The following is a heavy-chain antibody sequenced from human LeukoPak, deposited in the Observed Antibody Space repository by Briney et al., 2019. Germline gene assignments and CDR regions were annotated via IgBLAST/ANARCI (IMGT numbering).Heavy chain of an antibody. CDR2: IYYSGST. CDR3: ARHALFPYYYGSGSYYNPLDY. CDR1: GGSISSSSYY. Sequence: SETLSLTCTVSGGSISSSSYYWGRIRQPPGKGLEWIGSIYYSGSTYYNPSLKSRVTISVDTSKNQFSLKLSSVTAADTAVYYCARHALFPYYYGSGSYYNPLDYWGQGTLVTVSS. V-gene: IGHV4-39*01. D-gene: IGHD3-10*01. J-gene: IGHJ4*02.